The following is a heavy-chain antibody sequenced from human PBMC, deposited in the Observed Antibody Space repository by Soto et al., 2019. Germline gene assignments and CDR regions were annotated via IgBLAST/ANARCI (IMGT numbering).Heavy chain of an antibody. D-gene: IGHD3-10*01. CDR1: GGSISSSIYY. V-gene: IGHV4-39*01. J-gene: IGHJ6*02. CDR3: ATWYSYGSGKYGLVM. Sequence: PSETLSLTCTVSGGSISSSIYYWSWIRQPPGKGLEWIGTISYTGSTFYNPSLNSRGTISVDKPKNHFSLKLSSVTAADTAVYYCATWYSYGSGKYGLVMWGHGTKGTVS. CDR2: ISYTGST.